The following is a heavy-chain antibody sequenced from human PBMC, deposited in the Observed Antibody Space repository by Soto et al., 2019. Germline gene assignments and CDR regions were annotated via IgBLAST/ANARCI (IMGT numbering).Heavy chain of an antibody. CDR2: INQDGSGK. CDR1: GFTFSDSW. D-gene: IGHD3-16*01. CDR3: ASLGRHG. Sequence: GGSLRLSCAASGFTFSDSWMDWARQVPGKGPEWVANINQDGSGKNYVDSVKGRFTISRDNAKNSLYLQMNSLQAEDTAVYYCASLGRHGWGQGTTVTVSS. V-gene: IGHV3-7*01. J-gene: IGHJ6*02.